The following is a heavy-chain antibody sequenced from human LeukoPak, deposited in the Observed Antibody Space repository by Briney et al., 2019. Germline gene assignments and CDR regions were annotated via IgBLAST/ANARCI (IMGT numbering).Heavy chain of an antibody. Sequence: GGSLRLSCAASGFTFSSYWMSWVRQAPGKGLEWVAHIKEDGSEKYYVDSVKGRFTISRDNAKNSLYLQMNSLRAEDTAVYYCARDPQDNWNDLDYWGPGTLVTVSS. D-gene: IGHD1-20*01. V-gene: IGHV3-7*04. CDR3: ARDPQDNWNDLDY. CDR1: GFTFSSYW. CDR2: IKEDGSEK. J-gene: IGHJ4*02.